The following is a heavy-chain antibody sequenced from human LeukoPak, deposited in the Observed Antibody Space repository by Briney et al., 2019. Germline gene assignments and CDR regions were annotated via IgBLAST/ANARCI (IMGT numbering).Heavy chain of an antibody. J-gene: IGHJ4*02. CDR3: ASYPRYSSSPPFDY. CDR1: GYTFTGQD. CDR2: INPNTGAT. D-gene: IGHD6-6*01. V-gene: IGHV1-2*02. Sequence: ASVKVSCKASGYTFTGQDMHWGRQAPGQGFEWMGWINPNTGATNYAQKFQGRVTMTRDTTINTAYMELTSLTSDDTAVYYCASYPRYSSSPPFDYWGQGTMVTVSP.